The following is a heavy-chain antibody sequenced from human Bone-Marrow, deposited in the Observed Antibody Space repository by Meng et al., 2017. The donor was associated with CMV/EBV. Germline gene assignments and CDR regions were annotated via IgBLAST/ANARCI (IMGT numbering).Heavy chain of an antibody. J-gene: IGHJ3*02. CDR3: ARAGAHEGTRLLEWLLGAFDI. CDR1: GYTFTGYY. Sequence: ASVKVSCKASGYTFTGYYMHWVRQAPGQGLEWMGWLKPNSGGTNYAQKFQGRVTMTRDTSISTAYMELSRLRSDDTAVYYCARAGAHEGTRLLEWLLGAFDIWGQGTMVTVSS. D-gene: IGHD3-3*01. V-gene: IGHV1-2*02. CDR2: LKPNSGGT.